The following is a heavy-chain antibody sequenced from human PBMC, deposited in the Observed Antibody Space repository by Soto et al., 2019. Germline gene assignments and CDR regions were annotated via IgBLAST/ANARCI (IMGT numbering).Heavy chain of an antibody. CDR2: ISAYNGNT. J-gene: IGHJ6*02. CDR3: AREYSAGIAAAGSMDV. CDR1: GYTFTSYG. V-gene: IGHV1-18*01. D-gene: IGHD6-13*01. Sequence: ASVQVSCKASGYTFTSYGISWVRQAPGQGLEWMGWISAYNGNTNYAQKLQGRVTMTTDTSTSTAYMELRSLRSDDTAVYYCAREYSAGIAAAGSMDVWGQGTTVTVSS.